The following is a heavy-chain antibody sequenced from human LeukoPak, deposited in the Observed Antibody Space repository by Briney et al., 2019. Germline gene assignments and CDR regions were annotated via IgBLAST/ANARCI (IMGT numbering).Heavy chain of an antibody. Sequence: GGSLRLSSAASGFTFSNAWMSWVGQAPGKGLEWVGRIKSKTDGGTTDYAAPGKGRFNISRDESKKKLYLQMNRLKNRDTAVYYCTTNSSGWYVYYYYYMDVWGKGTTVTVSS. CDR1: GFTFSNAW. V-gene: IGHV3-15*01. D-gene: IGHD6-19*01. J-gene: IGHJ6*03. CDR2: IKSKTDGGTT. CDR3: TTNSSGWYVYYYYYMDV.